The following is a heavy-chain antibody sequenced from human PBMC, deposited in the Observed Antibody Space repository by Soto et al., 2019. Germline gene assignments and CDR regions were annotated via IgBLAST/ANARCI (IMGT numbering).Heavy chain of an antibody. V-gene: IGHV3-30-3*01. CDR1: FSSYA. D-gene: IGHD4-17*01. CDR3: ARESEDYGGPYGMDV. CDR2: ISYDGSNK. J-gene: IGHJ6*02. Sequence: FSSYAMHWVRQAPGKGLEWVAVISYDGSNKYYADSVKGRFTISRDNSKNTLYLQMNSLRAEDTAVYDCARESEDYGGPYGMDVWGQGTTVTVS.